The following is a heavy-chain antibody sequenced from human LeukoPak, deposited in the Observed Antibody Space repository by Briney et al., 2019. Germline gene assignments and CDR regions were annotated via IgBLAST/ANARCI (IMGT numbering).Heavy chain of an antibody. J-gene: IGHJ5*02. CDR3: ARDGSGYGDYFGENWFDP. CDR2: INPNSGGA. CDR1: GYTFTGYY. Sequence: ASVKVSCKASGYTFTGYYMHWVRQAPGQGLEWMGWINPNSGGANYAQKFQGRVTMTRDTSISTAYMELSRLRSDDTAVYYCARDGSGYGDYFGENWFDPWGQGTLVTVSS. D-gene: IGHD4-17*01. V-gene: IGHV1-2*02.